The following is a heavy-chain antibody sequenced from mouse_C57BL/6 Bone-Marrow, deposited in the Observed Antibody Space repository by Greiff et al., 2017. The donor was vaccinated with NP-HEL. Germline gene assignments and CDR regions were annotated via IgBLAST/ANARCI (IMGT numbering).Heavy chain of an antibody. J-gene: IGHJ2*01. CDR2: ISSGSSTI. D-gene: IGHD1-1*01. V-gene: IGHV5-17*01. Sequence: DVHLVESGGGLVKPGGSLKLSCAASGFTFSDYGMHWVRQAPEKGLEWVAYISSGSSTIYYADTVKGRFTISRDNAKNTLFLQMTSLRSEDTAMYYCARRSSYDYFDYWGQGTTLTVSS. CDR3: ARRSSYDYFDY. CDR1: GFTFSDYG.